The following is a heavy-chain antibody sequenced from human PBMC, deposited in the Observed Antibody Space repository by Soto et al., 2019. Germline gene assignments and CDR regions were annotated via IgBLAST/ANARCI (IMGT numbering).Heavy chain of an antibody. CDR2: IWYDGSNK. CDR1: GFTFSSYD. D-gene: IGHD3-22*01. Sequence: GGSLRLSFAASGFTFSSYDMHWVRQAPGKGLEWVAVIWYDGSNKYYADSVKGRFTISRDNSKNTLYLQMNSLRADDTAVYYCARDTKYYDRSGSEDRMDVWGQGTTVTAP. J-gene: IGHJ6*02. V-gene: IGHV3-33*01. CDR3: ARDTKYYDRSGSEDRMDV.